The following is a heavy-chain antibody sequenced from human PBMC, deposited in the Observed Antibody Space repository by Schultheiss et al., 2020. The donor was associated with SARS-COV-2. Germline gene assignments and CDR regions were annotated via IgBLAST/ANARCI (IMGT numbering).Heavy chain of an antibody. CDR3: AKVKWNVAGPRDPFDV. CDR1: EFTFSSYN. CDR2: ISGGAEST. D-gene: IGHD6-13*01. J-gene: IGHJ3*01. Sequence: GGSLRLSCAASEFTFSSYNMNWVRQAPGKGLEWVSTISGGAESTYYADSVKGRFTIFRDNAKNSLYLQVNSLRAEDTAIYYCAKVKWNVAGPRDPFDVWGQGTMVTVSS. V-gene: IGHV3-23*01.